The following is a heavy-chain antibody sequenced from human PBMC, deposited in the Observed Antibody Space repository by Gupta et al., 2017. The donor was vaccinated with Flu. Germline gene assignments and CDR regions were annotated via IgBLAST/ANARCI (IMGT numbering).Heavy chain of an antibody. D-gene: IGHD5-18*01. CDR2: IYHTGST. V-gene: IGHV4-4*02. J-gene: IGHJ5*02. CDR3: TNRGYSYGSYAGPGFDP. CDR1: GFPINTSTW. Sequence: QMQLKESGPGLVKPSGTLSPTCAVSGFPINTSTWWAWDRQAPEKGLEWIGEIYHTGSTNYNPSLKSRVTISVDKSKNHFSLHLSSVTAADTAVYYCTNRGYSYGSYAGPGFDPWGQGTLVTVSS.